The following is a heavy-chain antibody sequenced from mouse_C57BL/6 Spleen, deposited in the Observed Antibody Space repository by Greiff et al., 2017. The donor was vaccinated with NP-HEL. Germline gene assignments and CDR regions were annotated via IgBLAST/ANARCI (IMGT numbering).Heavy chain of an antibody. CDR3: ARSGDYWYFDV. CDR1: GYTFTSYT. V-gene: IGHV1-4*01. D-gene: IGHD3-2*02. CDR2: INPSSGYT. J-gene: IGHJ1*03. Sequence: QVQLQQSGAELARPGASVKMSCKASGYTFTSYTMHWVKQRPGQGLEWIGYINPSSGYTKYNQKFKDKATLTADKSSSTAYMQLSSLTSEDSSVYCCARSGDYWYFDVWGTGTPVTVSS.